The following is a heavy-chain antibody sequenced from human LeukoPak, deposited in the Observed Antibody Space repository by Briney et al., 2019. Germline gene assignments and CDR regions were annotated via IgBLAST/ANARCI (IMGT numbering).Heavy chain of an antibody. D-gene: IGHD3-22*01. CDR2: INPSGGST. CDR1: GYTFTSYY. J-gene: IGHJ4*02. CDR3: ARDLPLYDSSGYYSHFDY. Sequence: AASVRVSCKASGYTFTSYYMHWVRQAPGQGLEWMGIINPSGGSTSYAQKFQGRVTITRDTSTSTVYMELSSLRSEDTAVYYCARDLPLYDSSGYYSHFDYWGQGTLVTVSS. V-gene: IGHV1-46*01.